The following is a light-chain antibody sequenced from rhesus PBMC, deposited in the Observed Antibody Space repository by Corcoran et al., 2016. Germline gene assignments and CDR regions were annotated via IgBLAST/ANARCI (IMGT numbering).Light chain of an antibody. CDR1: ASNIGADYY. Sequence: QSVLTQPPSMSGSPGQRVTLSCTGSASNIGADYYVQWYQQLPGTAPKLLIFENYKRPSGISDRFSGSQSGTSASLSITGLQSEDEADYFCQSDDNRLSAYSFGTGTRLTVL. CDR3: QSDDNRLSAYS. J-gene: IGLJ1*01. V-gene: IGLV1-85*01. CDR2: ENY.